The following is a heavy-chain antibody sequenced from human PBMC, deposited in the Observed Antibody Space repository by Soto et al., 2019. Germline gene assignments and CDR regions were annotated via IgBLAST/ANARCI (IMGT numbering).Heavy chain of an antibody. D-gene: IGHD6-13*01. CDR1: GFTFSSYA. Sequence: QVQLVESGGGVVQPGRSLRLSCAASGFTFSSYAMHWVRQAPGKGLEWVAVISYDGSNKYYADSVKGRFTISRDNSKNTLYLQMNSLRAEDTAVYYCARDLEYSSSWYEFADDYYYYGMDVWGQGTTVTVSS. V-gene: IGHV3-30-3*01. CDR3: ARDLEYSSSWYEFADDYYYYGMDV. J-gene: IGHJ6*02. CDR2: ISYDGSNK.